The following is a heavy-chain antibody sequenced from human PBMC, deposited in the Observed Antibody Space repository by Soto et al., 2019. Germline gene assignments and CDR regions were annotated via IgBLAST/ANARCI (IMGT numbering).Heavy chain of an antibody. Sequence: ASVKVSCKASGYNFTSYGISWVRQAPGQGLEWMGWISAYNGNTNYAQKLQGRVTMTTDTSTSTAYMELRSLRSDETAVHYCARVAPRIEGNPFDYWGQGTLVTVSS. J-gene: IGHJ4*02. CDR3: ARVAPRIEGNPFDY. CDR2: ISAYNGNT. V-gene: IGHV1-18*01. CDR1: GYNFTSYG. D-gene: IGHD1-1*01.